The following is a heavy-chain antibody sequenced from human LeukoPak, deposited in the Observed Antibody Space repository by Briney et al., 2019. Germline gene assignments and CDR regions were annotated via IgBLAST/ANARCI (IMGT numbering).Heavy chain of an antibody. J-gene: IGHJ4*02. Sequence: GSLRLSCVVSGFTFSRYSMNWVRQAPGKGLEWVSYISSWSTTISYADSVKGRFTISRDNAKNSLYLQMDSLRAEDTAVYYCATPSADYYYDSTAPPYWGQGTLVTVSS. D-gene: IGHD3-22*01. CDR1: GFTFSRYS. V-gene: IGHV3-48*04. CDR3: ATPSADYYYDSTAPPY. CDR2: ISSWSTTI.